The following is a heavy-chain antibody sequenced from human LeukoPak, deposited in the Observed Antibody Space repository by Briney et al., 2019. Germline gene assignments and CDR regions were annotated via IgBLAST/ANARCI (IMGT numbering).Heavy chain of an antibody. D-gene: IGHD5-18*01. CDR1: GYTFTSYG. Sequence: ASVKVSCKASGYTFTSYGISWVRQAPGQGLEWMGWINTNTGNPTYAQGFTGRFVFSLDTSVSTAYLQISSLKAEDTAVYYCARMDTAMVTDYWGQGTLVTVSS. CDR2: INTNTGNP. J-gene: IGHJ4*02. V-gene: IGHV7-4-1*02. CDR3: ARMDTAMVTDY.